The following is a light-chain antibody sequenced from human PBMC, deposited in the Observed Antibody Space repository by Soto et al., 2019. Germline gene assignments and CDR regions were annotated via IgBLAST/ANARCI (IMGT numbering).Light chain of an antibody. Sequence: IQLTQSPSSLSASVGDTVTITCRASQAIGSYFAWYQQRPGTAPKLLIYSASTLHSGVPSRFSGSGSGTDFTLTISSLQPEDFATYYCQQVDSSPRTFGPGTPVEI. CDR3: QQVDSSPRT. V-gene: IGKV1-9*01. CDR1: QAIGSY. CDR2: SAS. J-gene: IGKJ3*01.